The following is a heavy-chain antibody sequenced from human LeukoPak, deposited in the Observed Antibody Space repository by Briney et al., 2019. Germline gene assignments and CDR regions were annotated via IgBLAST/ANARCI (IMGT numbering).Heavy chain of an antibody. V-gene: IGHV3-30*18. CDR2: ISYDGSKK. J-gene: IGHJ4*02. D-gene: IGHD3-3*01. CDR3: AKDQFMEWLIYFDY. CDR1: GFTFSRYG. Sequence: GRSLRLSCAASGFTFSRYGMHWVRQAPGKGLEWVAVISYDGSKKDYADSVKGRFTISRDNSKNTLYLQMNSLRDEDTAVYYCAKDQFMEWLIYFDYWGQGTLVTVSS.